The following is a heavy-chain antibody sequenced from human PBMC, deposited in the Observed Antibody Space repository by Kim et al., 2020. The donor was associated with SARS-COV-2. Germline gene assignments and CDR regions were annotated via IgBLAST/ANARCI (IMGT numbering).Heavy chain of an antibody. V-gene: IGHV4-39*01. CDR2: IYYSGST. CDR3: ARSSPGYSYGYKGFDY. CDR1: GGSISSSSYY. Sequence: SETLSLTCTVSGGSISSSSYYWGWIRQPPGKGLEWIGSIYYSGSTYYNPSLKSRVTISVDTSKNQFSLKLSSVTAADTAVYYCARSSPGYSYGYKGFDY. J-gene: IGHJ4*01. D-gene: IGHD5-18*01.